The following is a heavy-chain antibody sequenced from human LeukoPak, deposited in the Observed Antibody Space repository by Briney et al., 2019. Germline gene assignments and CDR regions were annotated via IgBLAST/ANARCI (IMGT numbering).Heavy chain of an antibody. CDR1: GGSISSGGYY. J-gene: IGHJ5*02. CDR2: IYYSGST. V-gene: IGHV4-31*03. CDR3: ATGGDSDWFDP. D-gene: IGHD1-14*01. Sequence: SQTLSLTSTVSGGSISSGGYYWSWIRQHPGKGLEWIGYIYYSGSTYYNPSLKSRVTISVDTSKNQFSLKLSSVTAADTAVYYCATGGDSDWFDPWGQGTLVTVSS.